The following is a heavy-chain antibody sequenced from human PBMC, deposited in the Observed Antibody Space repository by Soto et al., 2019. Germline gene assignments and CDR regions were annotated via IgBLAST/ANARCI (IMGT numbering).Heavy chain of an antibody. CDR1: GFTFRNFV. J-gene: IGHJ4*02. V-gene: IGHV3-23*01. D-gene: IGHD2-21*01. CDR2: IRATGGQT. Sequence: EVQLLESGGGVVQPGGSLRLSCAASGFTFRNFVMSWVRQAPGKGLEWVSAIRATGGQTFYADSVQGRFTISRDNSKNMLYLQIDILRDEDTALYFCAQDRGWGVVSPSHDSWGQGTLVTVSS. CDR3: AQDRGWGVVSPSHDS.